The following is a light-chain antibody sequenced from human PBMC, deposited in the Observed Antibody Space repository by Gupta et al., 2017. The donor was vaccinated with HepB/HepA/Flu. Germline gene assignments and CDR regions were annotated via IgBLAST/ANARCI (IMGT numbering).Light chain of an antibody. CDR2: DAS. CDR3: QQVYSVVT. J-gene: IGKJ4*01. CDR1: QGISSA. V-gene: IGKV1-13*02. Sequence: AIQLTQSPSSLSASVGDRVTITCRSSQGISSAVAWYQQKPGKPPKLLICDASSLESEVPSRCNGSGSGTDFTLTISSLQPEDFATYYLQQVYSVVTFDGGTKVEIK.